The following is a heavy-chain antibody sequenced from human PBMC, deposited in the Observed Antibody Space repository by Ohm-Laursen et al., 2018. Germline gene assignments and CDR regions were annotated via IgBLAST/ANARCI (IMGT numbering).Heavy chain of an antibody. J-gene: IGHJ6*02. CDR2: IVVGSGNT. CDR3: AADPYSSSWDKYYYYGMDV. D-gene: IGHD6-13*01. V-gene: IGHV1-58*02. Sequence: SSVTVSCKASGFTFTSSAMQWVRQARGQRLEWIGWIVVGSGNTNYAQKFQERVTITRDMSTSTAYMELSSLRSEDTAVYYCAADPYSSSWDKYYYYGMDVWGQGTTVTVSS. CDR1: GFTFTSSA.